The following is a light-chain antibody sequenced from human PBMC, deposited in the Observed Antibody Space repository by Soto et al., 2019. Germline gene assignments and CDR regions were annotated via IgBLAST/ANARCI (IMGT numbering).Light chain of an antibody. Sequence: EGVLTKSPATLSLSPGERATLSCRASPSVTNFLAWYQQKPGQAPRLPISGAFNRATGIPARFTGSGSGTDFTLTISSLEPDDSAVYYCQQRNVWPPVTFGQGTRLEIK. CDR1: PSVTNF. CDR3: QQRNVWPPVT. CDR2: GAF. J-gene: IGKJ5*01. V-gene: IGKV3-11*01.